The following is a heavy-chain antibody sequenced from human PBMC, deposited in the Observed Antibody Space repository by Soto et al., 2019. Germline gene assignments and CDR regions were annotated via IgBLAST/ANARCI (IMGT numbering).Heavy chain of an antibody. CDR1: GGSISSSSYY. V-gene: IGHV4-39*01. D-gene: IGHD6-6*01. J-gene: IGHJ6*02. CDR2: IYYSGST. Sequence: PSETLSLTCTVSGGSISSSSYYWGWIRQPPGQGLEWIGSIYYSGSTYYNPSLKSRVTISVDTSKNQFSLKLSSVTAADTAVYYCARRRTSYPAYGMDVWGQGTTVTVSS. CDR3: ARRRTSYPAYGMDV.